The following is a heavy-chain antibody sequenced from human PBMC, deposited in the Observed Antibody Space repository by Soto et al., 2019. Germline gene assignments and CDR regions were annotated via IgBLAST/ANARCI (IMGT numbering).Heavy chain of an antibody. D-gene: IGHD2-15*01. CDR1: GFTFSNAW. CDR3: TTDPRYCSGGSCPTDYYYGMDV. CDR2: IKSKTDGGTT. V-gene: IGHV3-15*01. Sequence: SLRLSCAASGFTFSNAWMSWVRQAPGKGLEWVGRIKSKTDGGTTDYAAPVKGRFTISRDDSKNTLYLQMNSLKTEDTAVYYCTTDPRYCSGGSCPTDYYYGMDVWGQGTTVTVSS. J-gene: IGHJ6*02.